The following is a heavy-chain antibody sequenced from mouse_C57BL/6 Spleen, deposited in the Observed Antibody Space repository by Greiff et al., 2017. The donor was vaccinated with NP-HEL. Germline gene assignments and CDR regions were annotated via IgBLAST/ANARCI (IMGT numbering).Heavy chain of an antibody. D-gene: IGHD1-1*01. CDR3: AREGDNGSSYRAVFAY. CDR2: ISDGGSYT. Sequence: EVQGVESGGGLVKPGGSLKLSCAASGFTFSSYAMSWVRQTPEKRLEWVATISDGGSYTYYPDNVKGRFTISRDNAKNNLYLQMSHLKSEDTAMYYCAREGDNGSSYRAVFAYWGQGTLVTVSA. V-gene: IGHV5-4*01. J-gene: IGHJ3*01. CDR1: GFTFSSYA.